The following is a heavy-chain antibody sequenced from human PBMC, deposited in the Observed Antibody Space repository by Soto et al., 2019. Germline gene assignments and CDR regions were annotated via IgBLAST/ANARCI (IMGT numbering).Heavy chain of an antibody. J-gene: IGHJ4*02. Sequence: QLQLQESGPGLVKPSETLSLTCTVSGASISSSSYYWGWIRQPPGKGLEWIGTIYYSGSTYYNPSLKSRVTISVDTSKNHFSLKLRSVTAADTAVYYCARIYGGYYFDYWGQGTLVTVSS. CDR1: GASISSSSYY. CDR2: IYYSGST. V-gene: IGHV4-39*02. D-gene: IGHD4-17*01. CDR3: ARIYGGYYFDY.